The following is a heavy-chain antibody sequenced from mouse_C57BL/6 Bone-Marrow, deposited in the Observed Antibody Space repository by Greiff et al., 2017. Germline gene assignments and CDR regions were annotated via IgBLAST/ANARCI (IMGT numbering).Heavy chain of an antibody. Sequence: VHLLESGAELVKPGASVKLSCKASGYTFTDYSIHWVKQRSGQGLEWIGWFYPGSGSIKYNEKFKDKATLTADKSSSTVYMELSSLTSEDSAVYSGASYEEGSSGYFDYWGQGTSLTVAA. J-gene: IGHJ2*02. D-gene: IGHD3-2*02. V-gene: IGHV1-62-2*01. CDR3: ASYEEGSSGYFDY. CDR2: FYPGSGSI. CDR1: GYTFTDYS.